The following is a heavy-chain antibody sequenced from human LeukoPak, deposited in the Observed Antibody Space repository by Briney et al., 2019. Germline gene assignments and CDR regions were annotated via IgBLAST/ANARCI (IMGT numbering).Heavy chain of an antibody. CDR3: AAGLEAATNMLDYYYYGMDV. D-gene: IGHD5-24*01. CDR2: IVVGSGNT. J-gene: IGHJ6*02. Sequence: GASVKVSCKASGFTFSSSAMQWVRQARGQRLEWIGWIVVGSGNTNYAQKFQERVTITRDMSTSTAYMELSSLRSEDTAVYYCAAGLEAATNMLDYYYYGMDVWGQGTTVIVSS. CDR1: GFTFSSSA. V-gene: IGHV1-58*02.